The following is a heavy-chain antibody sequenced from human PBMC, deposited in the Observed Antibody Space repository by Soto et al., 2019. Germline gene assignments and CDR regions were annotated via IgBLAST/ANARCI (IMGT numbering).Heavy chain of an antibody. CDR1: GGSFSGYY. Sequence: SETLSLTCAVYGGSFSGYYLSWIRQHPGKGLEWIGEINHSGSTNYNPSLKSRVTISVDTSKNQFSLKLSSVTAADTAVYYCAREGQQLVEAGMDVWGQGTTVTVSS. D-gene: IGHD6-13*01. V-gene: IGHV4-34*01. CDR2: INHSGST. CDR3: AREGQQLVEAGMDV. J-gene: IGHJ6*02.